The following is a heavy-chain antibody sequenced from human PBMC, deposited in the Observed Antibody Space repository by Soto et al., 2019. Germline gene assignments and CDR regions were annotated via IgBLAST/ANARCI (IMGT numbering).Heavy chain of an antibody. V-gene: IGHV3-66*01. CDR1: GFTVSSTY. J-gene: IGHJ6*03. D-gene: IGHD6-6*01. CDR3: ARMRSSSAGRLYYYYYMDV. Sequence: EVQLVESGGGLVQPGGSLRLSCAASGFTVSSTYMSWVRQAPGKGLEWVSVIYSGGLTYYAVSVKGRFTFSRDDSKNTLYLQMNSLRAEDTAVYYWARMRSSSAGRLYYYYYMDVWGKGTTVTVSS. CDR2: IYSGGLT.